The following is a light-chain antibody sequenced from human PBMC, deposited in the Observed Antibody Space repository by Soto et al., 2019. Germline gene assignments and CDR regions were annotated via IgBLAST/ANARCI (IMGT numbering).Light chain of an antibody. Sequence: DIQMTQSPSTLSASVGDRVTITCRASQSINNWLAWYQQKPGKAPKLFIFKASTLEIGVPSRFSCSGSGTEFTLSISSLQPDDFATYFCQQYESFPRTFGQGTKVEIK. J-gene: IGKJ1*01. V-gene: IGKV1-5*03. CDR3: QQYESFPRT. CDR2: KAS. CDR1: QSINNW.